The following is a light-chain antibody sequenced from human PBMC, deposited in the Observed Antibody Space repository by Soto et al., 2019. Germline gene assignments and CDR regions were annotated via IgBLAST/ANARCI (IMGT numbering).Light chain of an antibody. CDR1: ESVSTF. CDR2: EAS. J-gene: IGKJ1*01. V-gene: IGKV3-11*01. CDR3: QQRSNWPWT. Sequence: EIVLTQSPATLSLSPGEIATLSCRASESVSTFLAWYQQKPGQAPRLLIYEASSRATGIPARFSGGGSGTVFTLTISRLEPKDFAVYYCQQRSNWPWTFGQGTKVEI.